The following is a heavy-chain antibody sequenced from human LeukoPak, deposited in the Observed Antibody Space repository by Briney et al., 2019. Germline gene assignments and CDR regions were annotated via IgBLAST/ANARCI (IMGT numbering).Heavy chain of an antibody. CDR3: ARHPSPRYSSGWYYFDY. CDR1: GGSISSYY. CDR2: IYYSGST. V-gene: IGHV4-59*08. D-gene: IGHD6-19*01. J-gene: IGHJ4*02. Sequence: SETLSLTCTVSGGSISSYYWSWIRQPPGKGLEWIGYIYYSGSTNYNPSLKSRVTISVDTSKNQFSLKPSSVTAADTAVYYCARHPSPRYSSGWYYFDYWGQGTLVTVSS.